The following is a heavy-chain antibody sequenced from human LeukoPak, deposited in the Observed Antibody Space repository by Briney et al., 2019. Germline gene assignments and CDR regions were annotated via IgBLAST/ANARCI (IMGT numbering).Heavy chain of an antibody. CDR1: GYTFTSYD. CDR3: ARTPTKLLGYCTITSCRNWFDP. Sequence: ASVKVSCKASGYTFTSYDINWVRQATGQGFEWMGWMNPNSGNTGYAQKFQGRVTMTRNTSISTAYMELSSLRSEGTAVYYCARTPTKLLGYCTITSCRNWFDPWGQGTLVTVSS. D-gene: IGHD2-2*01. V-gene: IGHV1-8*01. J-gene: IGHJ5*02. CDR2: MNPNSGNT.